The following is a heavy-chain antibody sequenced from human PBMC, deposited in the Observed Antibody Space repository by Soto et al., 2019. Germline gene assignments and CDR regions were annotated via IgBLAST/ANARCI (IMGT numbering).Heavy chain of an antibody. Sequence: EVQLVQSGAEVKKPGESLRISCKGSGYSFTSYWISWVRQMPGKGLEWMGRIDPSDSYTNYSPSFQGHVTISADKSISTAYLQCSSLKASDTAMYYCARTSMQSRGYSYGHGGMDVWGQGTTVTVSS. CDR2: IDPSDSYT. J-gene: IGHJ6*02. D-gene: IGHD5-18*01. CDR1: GYSFTSYW. CDR3: ARTSMQSRGYSYGHGGMDV. V-gene: IGHV5-10-1*01.